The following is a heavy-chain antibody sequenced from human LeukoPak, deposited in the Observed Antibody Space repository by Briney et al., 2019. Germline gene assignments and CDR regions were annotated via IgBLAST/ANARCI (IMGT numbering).Heavy chain of an antibody. CDR1: GFTFDDYA. CDR2: ISWNSGSI. J-gene: IGHJ1*01. CDR3: AKAGPSIAAAGTRYFQH. V-gene: IGHV3-9*01. Sequence: PPGGSLRPSCAASGFTFDDYAMPWVRQAPGKGLEWVSGISWNSGSIGYADSVKGRFTISRDNAKNSLYLQMNSLRAEDTALYYCAKAGPSIAAAGTRYFQHWGQGTLVTVSS. D-gene: IGHD6-13*01.